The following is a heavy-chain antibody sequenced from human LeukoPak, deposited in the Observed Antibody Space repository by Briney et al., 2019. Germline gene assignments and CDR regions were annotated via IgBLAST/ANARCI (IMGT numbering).Heavy chain of an antibody. D-gene: IGHD4-23*01. CDR2: IRPKSYGEMT. Sequence: GGSLRLSCAVSGITFSNAWMNWVRQAPGKGLEWDGRIRPKSYGEMTEYAAPVKGRFSISRDDSQNTVYLQMNSLKSEDTGTYFCVKELGWYGGRDFWGQGVLVTVSS. CDR1: GITFSNAW. CDR3: VKELGWYGGRDF. J-gene: IGHJ4*02. V-gene: IGHV3-15*01.